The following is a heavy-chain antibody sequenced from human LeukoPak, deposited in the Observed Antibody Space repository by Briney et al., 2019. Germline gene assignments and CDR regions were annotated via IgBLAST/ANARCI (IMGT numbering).Heavy chain of an antibody. J-gene: IGHJ4*02. CDR3: ARGRSDYYYGDFDY. CDR2: ISAYSGNTNGNT. Sequence: ASVKVSCKTSGYTFTSYGISWVRQAPGQGLEWMGWISAYSGNTNGNTKYAQKFQGRVTLTTDTSTSTVYMELRSLRSDDTAVYYCARGRSDYYYGDFDYWSQGTLVTISS. D-gene: IGHD3-22*01. V-gene: IGHV1-18*01. CDR1: GYTFTSYG.